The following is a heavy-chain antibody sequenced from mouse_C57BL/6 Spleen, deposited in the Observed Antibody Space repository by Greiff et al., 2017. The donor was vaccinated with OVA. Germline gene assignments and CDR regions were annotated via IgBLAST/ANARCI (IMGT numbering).Heavy chain of an antibody. CDR1: GYTFTSYW. D-gene: IGHD2-3*01. CDR2: IHPNSGGT. CDR3: ARKGYFCNGDV. V-gene: IGHV1-64*01. J-gene: IGHJ1*03. Sequence: QVQLKQPWAELVKPGASVKLSCKASGYTFTSYWMHWVKQRPGQGLEWIGMIHPNSGGTNYNEKLKSKATLTVDKSSNTAYMQLSSLTSEDSAVYYSARKGYFCNGDVWGTGTTVTVSS.